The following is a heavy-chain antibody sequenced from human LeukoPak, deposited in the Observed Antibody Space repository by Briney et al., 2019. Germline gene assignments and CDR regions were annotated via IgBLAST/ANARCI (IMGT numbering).Heavy chain of an antibody. CDR1: GFTFSSYA. J-gene: IGHJ4*02. CDR3: TAPTVVTPGAFDY. V-gene: IGHV3-73*01. CDR2: IRSKAHSSAT. D-gene: IGHD4-23*01. Sequence: GGSLRLSCAASGFTFSSYAMSWVRQASGKGLEWVGRIRSKAHSSATAYAASVKGRLTISRDDSKNTAYLQMNSLKTEDTAVYYCTAPTVVTPGAFDYWCQGTLVTVSS.